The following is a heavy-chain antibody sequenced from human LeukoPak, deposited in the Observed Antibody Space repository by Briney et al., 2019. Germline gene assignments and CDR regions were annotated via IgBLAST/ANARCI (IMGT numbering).Heavy chain of an antibody. D-gene: IGHD6-13*01. CDR2: ISSSGSTI. CDR3: AKAVGSISWSFDY. V-gene: IGHV3-11*04. J-gene: IGHJ4*02. Sequence: GGSLRLSCAASGFTFSDYYMSWIRQAPGKGLEWVSYISSSGSTIYYADSVKGRFTISRDNSNSTLYLQMDSLRGDDAAVYYCAKAVGSISWSFDYWGQGTLVTVSS. CDR1: GFTFSDYY.